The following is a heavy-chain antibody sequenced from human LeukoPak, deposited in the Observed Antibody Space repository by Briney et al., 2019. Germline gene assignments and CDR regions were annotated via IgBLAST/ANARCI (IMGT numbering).Heavy chain of an antibody. V-gene: IGHV3-23*01. CDR2: ITASGDGT. CDR1: GFTFSGYA. Sequence: GGSLRLSCAASGFTFSGYAMSWVRQAPGKGLEWVSAITASGDGTYYADSVKGRFTISRDNSKNTLYLQMNSPRADDTAVYYCAKSDHGLWTGYKKWGQGTLVTVSS. D-gene: IGHD3/OR15-3a*01. J-gene: IGHJ4*02. CDR3: AKSDHGLWTGYKK.